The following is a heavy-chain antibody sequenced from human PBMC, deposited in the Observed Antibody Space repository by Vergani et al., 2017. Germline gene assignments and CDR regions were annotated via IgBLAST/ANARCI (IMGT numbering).Heavy chain of an antibody. CDR2: ISSSSSYI. J-gene: IGHJ4*02. CDR1: GFTFSSYS. Sequence: EVQLVESGGGLVKPGGSLRLSCAASGFTFSSYSMNWVRQAPGKGLEWVSSISSSSSYIYYADSVKGRFTISRDNAKNSLYLQMKSLRAEDTAVYYCARDVYYYDSSGYESGRDYWGQGTLVTVSS. V-gene: IGHV3-21*01. D-gene: IGHD3-22*01. CDR3: ARDVYYYDSSGYESGRDY.